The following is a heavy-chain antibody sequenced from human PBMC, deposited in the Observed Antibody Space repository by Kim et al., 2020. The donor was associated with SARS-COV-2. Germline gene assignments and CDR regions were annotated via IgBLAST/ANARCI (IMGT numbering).Heavy chain of an antibody. Sequence: GGSLRLSCAASGFTFSNYAMNWVRQAPGKGLEWVSAISVGTGSTYYVDSVKGRFTISRDNSKSTLSLQMSSLRAEDTAVYYCATAVSQTYYYGMDVWGQGTTVTVSS. CDR1: GFTFSNYA. D-gene: IGHD2-8*01. J-gene: IGHJ6*02. CDR2: ISVGTGST. CDR3: ATAVSQTYYYGMDV. V-gene: IGHV3-23*01.